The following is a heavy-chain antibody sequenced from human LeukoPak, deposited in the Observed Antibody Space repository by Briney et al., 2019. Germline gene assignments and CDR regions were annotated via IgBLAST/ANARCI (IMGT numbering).Heavy chain of an antibody. D-gene: IGHD3-10*01. J-gene: IGHJ2*01. Sequence: GGSLRLSCAASGFTFSNYAMSGVRQAPGKGLEGVSGVSGSGDNTYYAHSVKGRFTISRDNSKNTLYLQMHSLRAEDTALYYCARPASRGVGRYFDLWGRGTLVTVSS. V-gene: IGHV3-23*01. CDR1: GFTFSNYA. CDR2: VSGSGDNT. CDR3: ARPASRGVGRYFDL.